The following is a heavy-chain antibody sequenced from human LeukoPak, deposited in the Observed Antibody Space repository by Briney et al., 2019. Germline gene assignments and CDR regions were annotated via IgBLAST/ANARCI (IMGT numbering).Heavy chain of an antibody. D-gene: IGHD3-9*01. Sequence: GGSLRLSCAASGFTFSSYGMSWVRQAPGKGLVWVSRINSDGRSTNYAGSVKGRFSISRDNAENTLYLQMNSPRVEDTAVYYCVRGADTGYSSDSWGQGTLVTVSS. CDR2: INSDGRST. J-gene: IGHJ4*02. CDR1: GFTFSSYG. CDR3: VRGADTGYSSDS. V-gene: IGHV3-74*01.